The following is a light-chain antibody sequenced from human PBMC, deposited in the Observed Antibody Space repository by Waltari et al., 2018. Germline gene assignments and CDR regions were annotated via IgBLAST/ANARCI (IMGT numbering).Light chain of an antibody. CDR1: NSNIGSKP. CDR3: AAWDVRLNAVV. CDR2: SND. V-gene: IGLV1-44*01. J-gene: IGLJ2*01. Sequence: QSVLTQPPSASGTPGQTVTISCSGSNSNIGSKPVSWYQQLPGSAPKLLIYSNDRRPSGVPDRVPGSKSGTSASLASTGLQSEDEADYHCAAWDVRLNAVVFGGGTKLTVL.